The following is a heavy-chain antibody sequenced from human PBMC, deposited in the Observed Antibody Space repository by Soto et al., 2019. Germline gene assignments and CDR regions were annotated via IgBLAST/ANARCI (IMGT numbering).Heavy chain of an antibody. D-gene: IGHD1-26*01. Sequence: QVQLVESGGGVVLPGMSLRLSCAASGFTFSRYVMHWVRQAPGKGLEWVAALWHDGSNKHYGDSVKGRFTISRDNSLNTLFLQMNSLRAEDTAVYYCASEMMGTTDFDYWGQGTLVTVSS. V-gene: IGHV3-33*01. CDR2: LWHDGSNK. J-gene: IGHJ4*02. CDR3: ASEMMGTTDFDY. CDR1: GFTFSRYV.